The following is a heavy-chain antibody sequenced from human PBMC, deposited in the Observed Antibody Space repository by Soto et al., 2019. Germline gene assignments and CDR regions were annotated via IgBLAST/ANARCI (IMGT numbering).Heavy chain of an antibody. D-gene: IGHD3-9*01. J-gene: IGHJ6*02. CDR2: ISSETDGGTT. V-gene: IGHV3-15*07. CDR1: GFIFTNAW. CDR3: TDFDRVRGSGWDV. Sequence: EVQLVESGGNLVKPGGSLRLSCAASGFIFTNAWMNWVRQAPGKGLEWVGRISSETDGGTTDYAAPVKGRFTISRNDSKSTLYLQMDSLKTEDTAVYYGTDFDRVRGSGWDVWGQGTTVTVSS.